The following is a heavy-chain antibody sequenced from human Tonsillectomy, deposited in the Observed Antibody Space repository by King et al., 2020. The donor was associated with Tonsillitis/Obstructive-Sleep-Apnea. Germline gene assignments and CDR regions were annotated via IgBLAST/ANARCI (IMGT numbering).Heavy chain of an antibody. CDR2: ISWDSARI. V-gene: IGHV3-9*01. D-gene: IGHD6-19*01. CDR3: AKDYDPRSSAWYLDGFDV. J-gene: IGHJ3*01. CDR1: GFKFDDYA. Sequence: EVQLVESGGGLVQPGRSLRLSCAVSGFKFDDYAMHWVRQAPGKGLEWVSGISWDSARIGYVDSVKGRFTISRDNAKNSLYLQMNNLRTEDTALYYCAKDYDPRSSAWYLDGFDVWGQGTMVTVAS.